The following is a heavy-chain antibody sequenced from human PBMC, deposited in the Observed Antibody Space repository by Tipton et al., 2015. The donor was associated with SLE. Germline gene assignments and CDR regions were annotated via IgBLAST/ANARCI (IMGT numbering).Heavy chain of an antibody. Sequence: LPCTVSGGSISSYYWSWIRQPPGKRLEWIGYIYYSGSINYNPSLKSRVTISVDTSKNQFSLKLSSVTAADTAVYYCARRGYDYYYYYYMDVWGKGTTVTVSS. J-gene: IGHJ6*03. V-gene: IGHV4-59*01. CDR1: GGSISSYY. CDR3: ARRGYDYYYYYYMDV. CDR2: IYYSGSI. D-gene: IGHD5-12*01.